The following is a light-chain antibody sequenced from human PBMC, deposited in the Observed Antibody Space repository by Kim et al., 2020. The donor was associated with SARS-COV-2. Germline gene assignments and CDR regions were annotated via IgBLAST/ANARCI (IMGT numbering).Light chain of an antibody. V-gene: IGLV6-57*02. CDR3: QSYDSSTHWV. CDR1: SGNVVSNY. J-gene: IGLJ3*02. Sequence: KTVALPWTGRSGNVVSNYVQWYQKRPGSAPTTVIYEDVQRPSGVPDRFSGSIDTSSNSASLTISGLKTEDEADYYCQSYDSSTHWVFGGGTQLTVL. CDR2: EDV.